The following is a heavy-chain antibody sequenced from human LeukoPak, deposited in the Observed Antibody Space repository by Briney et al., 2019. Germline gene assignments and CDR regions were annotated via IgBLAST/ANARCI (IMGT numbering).Heavy chain of an antibody. D-gene: IGHD6-19*01. CDR3: ARIAVMSRGMDV. CDR2: IYSGGST. V-gene: IGHV3-53*01. J-gene: IGHJ6*02. CDR1: GFTVSSNY. Sequence: GGSPRPAWAAPGFTVSSNYTRWGRQGPREGLGWVSVIYSGGSTYYADSVRGRFTISRDNAKNSLFLHVRNLRVEDAAVYFCARIAVMSRGMDVWGQGTTVIVSS.